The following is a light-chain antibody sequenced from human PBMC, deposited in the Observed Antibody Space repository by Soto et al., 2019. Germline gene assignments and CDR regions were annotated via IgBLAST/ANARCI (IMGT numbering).Light chain of an antibody. J-gene: IGLJ1*01. V-gene: IGLV2-14*01. CDR1: SSDVGGYNY. CDR3: SSYTSSSTL. Sequence: QSVLTQPASVSGSPGQSITTSCTGTSSDVGGYNYVSWYQQHPGKAPKLMIYAVTDRPSGVSSRFSGSKSGNTASLTISGLQAEDEADYYCSSYTSSSTLFGTGTKVT. CDR2: AVT.